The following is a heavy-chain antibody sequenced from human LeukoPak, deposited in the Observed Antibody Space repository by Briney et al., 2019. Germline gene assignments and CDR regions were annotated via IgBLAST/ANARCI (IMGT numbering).Heavy chain of an antibody. CDR2: IYPGDSDT. J-gene: IGHJ3*02. CDR3: ARQWHYYDSEFGAFDI. V-gene: IGHV5-51*01. Sequence: GESLKISCKGSGYSFTSYWIGWVRQMPGKGLEWMGIIYPGDSDTRYSPSFQGQVTISADKSISTAYLQWSSLKASDTAMYYCARQWHYYDSEFGAFDIWGQGTMVTVSS. CDR1: GYSFTSYW. D-gene: IGHD3-22*01.